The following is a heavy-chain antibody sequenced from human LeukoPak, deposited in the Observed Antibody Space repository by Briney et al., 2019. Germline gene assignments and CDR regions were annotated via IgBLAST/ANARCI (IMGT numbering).Heavy chain of an antibody. Sequence: GRSLRLSCAASGFTFSNYGMHWVRQAPGKGLEWVAIISYDGSNTYYADSVKGRFTISRDNSKNTLYLQMNSLRAEDTAVYYCARGPDSSGSYFDYWGRGTLVTVSS. CDR3: ARGPDSSGSYFDY. CDR1: GFTFSNYG. J-gene: IGHJ4*02. D-gene: IGHD3-22*01. CDR2: ISYDGSNT. V-gene: IGHV3-30*03.